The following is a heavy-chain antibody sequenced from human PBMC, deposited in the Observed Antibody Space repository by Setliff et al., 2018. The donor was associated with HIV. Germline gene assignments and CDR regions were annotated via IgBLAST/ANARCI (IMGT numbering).Heavy chain of an antibody. CDR1: GYSINSGYY. V-gene: IGHV4-38-2*01. D-gene: IGHD2-21*02. Sequence: SETLSLTCAVSGYSINSGYYWGWIRQPPGRGLEWIGSIYHSGSTYYNPSLKSRVTISVDTSKNQFSLKLSSVTAADTAVYYCARHDGTYCGGDCYLLGYFDLWGRGTLVTVSS. J-gene: IGHJ2*01. CDR3: ARHDGTYCGGDCYLLGYFDL. CDR2: IYHSGST.